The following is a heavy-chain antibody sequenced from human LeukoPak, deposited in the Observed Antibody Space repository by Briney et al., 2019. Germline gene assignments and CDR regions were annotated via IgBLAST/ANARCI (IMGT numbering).Heavy chain of an antibody. CDR1: GFMFSVYG. Sequence: PGRSLRLSRVASGFMFSVYGMHWVRQAPGKGLEWVAVIWNDGSNKYYADSVKGRFTISRDNSKNTLYLQMNSLRAEDTAVYSCARASGPFDYWGQGTLVTVSS. V-gene: IGHV3-33*01. CDR3: ARASGPFDY. CDR2: IWNDGSNK. D-gene: IGHD3-10*01. J-gene: IGHJ4*02.